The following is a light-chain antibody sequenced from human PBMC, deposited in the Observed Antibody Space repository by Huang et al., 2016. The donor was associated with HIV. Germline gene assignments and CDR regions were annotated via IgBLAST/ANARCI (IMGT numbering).Light chain of an antibody. J-gene: IGKJ1*01. CDR1: RSVSSN. Sequence: EIVMTQSPATLSVSPGARATLPCRASRSVSSNLDWYQQKPWQAPMLLIYCASTRATGIPARFIGSGSGTEFTLNISSLQSEVFAVYYCQQYNNWPRTFGQGTKVEIK. CDR2: CAS. CDR3: QQYNNWPRT. V-gene: IGKV3-15*01.